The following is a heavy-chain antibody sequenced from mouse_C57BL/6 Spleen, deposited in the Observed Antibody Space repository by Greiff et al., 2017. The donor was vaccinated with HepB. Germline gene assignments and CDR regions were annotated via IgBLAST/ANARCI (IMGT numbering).Heavy chain of an antibody. J-gene: IGHJ4*01. Sequence: VKLMESGPGLVQPSQSLSITCTVSGFSLTSYGVHWVRQSPGKGLEWLGVIWSGGSTDYNAAFISRLSISKDNSKSQVFFKMNSLQADDTAIYYCARRYSNYKGDAMDYWGQGTSVTVSS. D-gene: IGHD2-5*01. CDR2: IWSGGST. CDR1: GFSLTSYG. V-gene: IGHV2-2*01. CDR3: ARRYSNYKGDAMDY.